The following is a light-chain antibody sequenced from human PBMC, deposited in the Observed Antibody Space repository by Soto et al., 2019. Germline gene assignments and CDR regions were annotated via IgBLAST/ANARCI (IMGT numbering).Light chain of an antibody. CDR1: ETLGRNY. V-gene: IGKV3-20*01. Sequence: ETLLTQSPGTLSLSPGERATLSCRASETLGRNYLAWYQQKPGQAPRLLIHRIYIRAAGIPDRFSGSASGTDFTLTISRLEPDDFALYYCQQYGNSAPITFGQGTRLEIK. J-gene: IGKJ5*01. CDR2: RIY. CDR3: QQYGNSAPIT.